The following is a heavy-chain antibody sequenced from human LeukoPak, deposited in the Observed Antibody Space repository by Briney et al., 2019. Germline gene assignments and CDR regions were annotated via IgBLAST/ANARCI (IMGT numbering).Heavy chain of an antibody. J-gene: IGHJ6*02. D-gene: IGHD5-18*01. Sequence: GGSLRLSCAASGFTFSSYAMSWVRQAPGKGLEWVSAISGSGGSTYYADSVKGRFTISRDNSKNTLYQQMNSLRAEDTAVYYCAKAITVDTAMVFMYYYYGMDVWGQGTTVTVSS. CDR1: GFTFSSYA. CDR2: ISGSGGST. V-gene: IGHV3-23*01. CDR3: AKAITVDTAMVFMYYYYGMDV.